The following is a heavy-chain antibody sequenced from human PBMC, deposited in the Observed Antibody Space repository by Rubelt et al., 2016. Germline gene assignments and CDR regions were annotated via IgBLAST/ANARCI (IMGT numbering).Heavy chain of an antibody. Sequence: QLQLQESGPGLVKPSETLSLTCTVSGGSISSSSYYWGWIRQPPGKGLEWIGSIYYSGSTYYNPSLKSRVTISVDTSKNQFSLKLSSVTAADTAVYYCARVVPAALRAFDIWGQGTLVTVSS. J-gene: IGHJ4*02. CDR2: IYYSGST. CDR1: GGSISSSSYY. D-gene: IGHD2-2*01. CDR3: ARVVPAALRAFDI. V-gene: IGHV4-39*07.